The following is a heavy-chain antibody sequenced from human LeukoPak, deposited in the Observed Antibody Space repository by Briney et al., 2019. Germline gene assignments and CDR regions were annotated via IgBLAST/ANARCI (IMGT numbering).Heavy chain of an antibody. CDR2: ISGSGGTT. Sequence: GGSLTLSCAASGFTFSSYGMNWVRQAPGKGLEWVSGISGSGGTTYYADSVKGRFTISRDNSKNSLSLQVSSLRAEDTAVYYCAKTNGYYSDWGQGTLVTVSS. CDR1: GFTFSSYG. J-gene: IGHJ4*02. D-gene: IGHD3-22*01. V-gene: IGHV3-23*01. CDR3: AKTNGYYSD.